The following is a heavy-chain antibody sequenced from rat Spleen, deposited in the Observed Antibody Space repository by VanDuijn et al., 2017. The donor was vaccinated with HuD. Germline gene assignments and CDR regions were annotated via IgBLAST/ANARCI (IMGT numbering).Heavy chain of an antibody. CDR2: ISSDGGRN. J-gene: IGHJ2*01. CDR3: ARVAAPITGGFDY. V-gene: IGHV5-29*01. Sequence: EVQLVESGGGLVQPGRSMKLSCAASGFTFNNYGMAWVRQAPTKGLEWVATISSDGGRNFYRDSVKGRFTISRDNAKSSLYLQMDSLRSEDTAIYSCARVAAPITGGFDYWGQGVMVTVSS. CDR1: GFTFNNYG. D-gene: IGHD3-1*01.